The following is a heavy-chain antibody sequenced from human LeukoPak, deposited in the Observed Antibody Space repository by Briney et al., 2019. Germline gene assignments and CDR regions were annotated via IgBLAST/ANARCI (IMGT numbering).Heavy chain of an antibody. CDR1: GDSINDYY. CDR2: IYYSGST. V-gene: IGHV4-59*01. CDR3: ARTFYSSGWYAIDY. D-gene: IGHD6-19*01. Sequence: PSETLSLTCAVSGDSINDYYWSWIRQPPGKGLEWIGYIYYSGSTNYNPSLKSRVTISVDTSKNQFSLKLSSVTAADTAVYYCARTFYSSGWYAIDYWGQGTLVTVSS. J-gene: IGHJ4*02.